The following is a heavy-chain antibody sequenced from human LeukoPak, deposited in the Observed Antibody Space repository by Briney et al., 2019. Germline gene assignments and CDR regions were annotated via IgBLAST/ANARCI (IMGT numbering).Heavy chain of an antibody. CDR1: GYTLTELS. D-gene: IGHD2-2*01. Sequence: GASVKVSCKVSGYTLTELSMHWVRQAPGKGLEWMGGFDPEDGETIYAQKFQGRVTITADKSTSTAYMELSSLRSDDTAVYYCARDCSSTRRPLLSDYWGQGTLVTVSS. V-gene: IGHV1-24*01. CDR3: ARDCSSTRRPLLSDY. CDR2: FDPEDGET. J-gene: IGHJ4*02.